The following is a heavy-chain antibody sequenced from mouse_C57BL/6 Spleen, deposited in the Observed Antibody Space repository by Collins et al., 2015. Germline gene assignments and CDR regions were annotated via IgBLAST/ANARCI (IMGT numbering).Heavy chain of an antibody. CDR3: ARDYGSSYYFAY. CDR1: GYTFISYW. Sequence: QVQLQQPGAELVKTGASVKLSCEASGYTFISYWMHWVKQRPGRGLKWIGRIDPNSGGTKYNEKFKSKATLTVDKPSSTAYMQLSSLTSEDSAVFYCARDYGSSYYFAYWGQGTTLTVSS. V-gene: IGHV1-72*01. CDR2: IDPNSGGT. D-gene: IGHD1-1*01. J-gene: IGHJ2*01.